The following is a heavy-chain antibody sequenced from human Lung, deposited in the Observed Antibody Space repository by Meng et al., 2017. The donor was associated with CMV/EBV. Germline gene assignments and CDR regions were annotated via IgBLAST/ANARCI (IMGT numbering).Heavy chain of an antibody. CDR3: ARNSLDYDALDF. V-gene: IGHV3-53*01. D-gene: IGHD3-9*01. J-gene: IGHJ3*01. CDR1: WFTVTSNS. Sequence: GESLKISCAASWFTVTSNSMTWVRQAPGKGLECVSVIYSGGDTKYANCVKGGFTISSDNSNHPLFLQMNYLKPGDTAVYYFARNSLDYDALDFWGHGTLVTVSS. CDR2: IYSGGDT.